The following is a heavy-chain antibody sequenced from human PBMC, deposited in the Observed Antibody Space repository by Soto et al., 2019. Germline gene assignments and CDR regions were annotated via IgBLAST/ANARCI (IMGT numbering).Heavy chain of an antibody. CDR2: IYPGDSET. J-gene: IGHJ4*02. Sequence: PGESLKISCKGSGYNFTTFWIGWVRQVPGEGLEWMGIIYPGDSETKYSPDFEGQVTISADRSTNTAYLQWRSLRASDTAMYYCARLGFPGAIYFDSWGLGTLVTVSS. CDR1: GYNFTTFW. CDR3: ARLGFPGAIYFDS. V-gene: IGHV5-51*01.